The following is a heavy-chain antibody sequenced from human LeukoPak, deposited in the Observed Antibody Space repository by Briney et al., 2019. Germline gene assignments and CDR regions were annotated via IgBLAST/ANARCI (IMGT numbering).Heavy chain of an antibody. CDR3: ATQTPPSYYDSMDGYFDL. Sequence: ASVKVSCKASGYTFTNYYIHWVRQAPGQGLEWMGIINPSGAGTSYAQKFQGRVTMTRDMSTSTIYMELSSLRSEDTAVYYCATQTPPSYYDSMDGYFDLWGRGTLVTVSS. V-gene: IGHV1-46*01. CDR2: INPSGAGT. J-gene: IGHJ2*01. D-gene: IGHD3-22*01. CDR1: GYTFTNYY.